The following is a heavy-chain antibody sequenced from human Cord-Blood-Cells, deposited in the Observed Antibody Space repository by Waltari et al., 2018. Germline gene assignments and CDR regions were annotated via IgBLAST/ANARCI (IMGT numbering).Heavy chain of an antibody. CDR2: INHSGST. J-gene: IGHJ4*02. CDR1: GGSFSGYY. Sequence: QVQLQQWGAGLLKPSETLSLTCAVYGGSFSGYYWSWIRQPPGKGLEWIGEINHSGSTNYNPSLKSRVTISVDTSKNQFSLKLSSVTAADTAVYYCARGRVRSSWYLGYWGQGTLVTVSS. CDR3: ARGRVRSSWYLGY. D-gene: IGHD6-13*01. V-gene: IGHV4-34*01.